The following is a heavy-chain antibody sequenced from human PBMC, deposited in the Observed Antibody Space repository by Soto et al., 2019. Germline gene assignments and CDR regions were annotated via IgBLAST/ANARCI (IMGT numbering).Heavy chain of an antibody. D-gene: IGHD6-6*01. CDR2: MNPNSGNT. CDR1: GYTFTSYD. CDR3: ARGYDSSSTFDYYYYYGMDV. Sequence: QVQLVQSGAEVKKPGASVKVSCKASGYTFTSYDINWVRQATGQGLEWMGWMNPNSGNTGYAQKFQGRVTMTRNTSISTAHMELSSLRSEDTAVYYCARGYDSSSTFDYYYYYGMDVWGQGTTVTVSS. V-gene: IGHV1-8*01. J-gene: IGHJ6*02.